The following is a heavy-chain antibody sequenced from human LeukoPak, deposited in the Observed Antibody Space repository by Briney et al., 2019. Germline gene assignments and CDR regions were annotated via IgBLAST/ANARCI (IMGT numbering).Heavy chain of an antibody. D-gene: IGHD3-22*01. Sequence: SETLSLTCSVSSGSLSNYDWSWVRQSPGKGLEWIGYIYYSGTTKYITSLKSRVTFSIDTSQSRFSMKMNSVTAADSAVYYCARASNYDSSGYYFQLYFDLWGRGTLVTVSS. V-gene: IGHV4-59*01. CDR1: SGSLSNYD. CDR2: IYYSGTT. J-gene: IGHJ2*01. CDR3: ARASNYDSSGYYFQLYFDL.